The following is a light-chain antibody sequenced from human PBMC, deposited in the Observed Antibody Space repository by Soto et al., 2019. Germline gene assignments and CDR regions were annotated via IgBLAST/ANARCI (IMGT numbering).Light chain of an antibody. J-gene: IGKJ5*01. CDR1: QGISRW. CDR2: AAP. CDR3: QQANSFPIT. V-gene: IGKV1-12*01. Sequence: DIQMTQSPSSVSASLGDRVTITCRAIQGISRWLAWYQKKAGKAPNLLIYAAPSLQSGVPSRFRGSESGTDFTLTISSLQPEDCEIYFCQQANSFPITFGQGTRLEIK.